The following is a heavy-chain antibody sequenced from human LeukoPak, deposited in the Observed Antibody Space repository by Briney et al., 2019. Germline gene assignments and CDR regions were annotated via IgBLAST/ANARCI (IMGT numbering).Heavy chain of an antibody. CDR2: ISYDGSNK. CDR1: GFTFSSYG. J-gene: IGHJ4*02. D-gene: IGHD5-18*01. CDR3: AKDLRGYSYGFPDY. V-gene: IGHV3-30*18. Sequence: PGGSLRLSCAASGFTFSSYGMHWVRQAPGKGLEWVAVISYDGSNKYYADSVKGRFTISRDNSKNTLYLQMNSLRAEDTAVYYFAKDLRGYSYGFPDYWGQGTLVTVSS.